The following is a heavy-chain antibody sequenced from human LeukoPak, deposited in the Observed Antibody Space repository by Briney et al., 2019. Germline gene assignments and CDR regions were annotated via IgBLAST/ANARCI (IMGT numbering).Heavy chain of an antibody. CDR3: AKDVRYFDWLIFDY. D-gene: IGHD3-9*01. V-gene: IGHV3-23*01. Sequence: GGSLRLSCAASGFTFSSYAMSCVRQTPGKGLEWVSAISGSGGSTYYADSVKGRFTISRDNSKNTLYLQMNSLRAEDTAVYYCAKDVRYFDWLIFDYWGQGTLVTVSS. J-gene: IGHJ4*02. CDR1: GFTFSSYA. CDR2: ISGSGGST.